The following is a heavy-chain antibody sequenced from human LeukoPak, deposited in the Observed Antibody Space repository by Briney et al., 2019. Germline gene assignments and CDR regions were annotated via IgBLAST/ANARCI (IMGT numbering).Heavy chain of an antibody. CDR1: GFTFNDYG. D-gene: IGHD2-2*01. CDR2: IASDGRDK. Sequence: GRSLRLSCAASGFTFNDYGIHWVRQAPGKGLEWVTVIASDGRDKKYGNSVKGRFTISRDNSKNTVYLQMNSLRPEDTAVYYCAKDGTRGPAAYYFDNWGQGTLVTVSS. J-gene: IGHJ4*02. CDR3: AKDGTRGPAAYYFDN. V-gene: IGHV3-30*18.